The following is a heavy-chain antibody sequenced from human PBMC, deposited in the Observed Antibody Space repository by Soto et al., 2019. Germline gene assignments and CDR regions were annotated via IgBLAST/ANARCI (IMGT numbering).Heavy chain of an antibody. J-gene: IGHJ3*02. CDR1: GLSVTANY. CDR3: AGGDDSETFDI. D-gene: IGHD3-10*01. Sequence: EVQLVESGGGLIQPGGSLRLICAASGLSVTANYMTWVRQAPGKGLEWLSIIYRGGGTYYADSLKGRAIISRDGSRNMVFLRMNSLTAEDAGVYYCAGGDDSETFDIWGRGTVVNVSS. CDR2: IYRGGGT. V-gene: IGHV3-53*01.